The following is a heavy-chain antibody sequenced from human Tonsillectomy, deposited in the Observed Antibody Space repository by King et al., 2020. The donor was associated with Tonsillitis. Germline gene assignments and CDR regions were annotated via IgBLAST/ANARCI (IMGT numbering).Heavy chain of an antibody. CDR3: ARVQGGSSSGWGSDY. D-gene: IGHD6-19*01. CDR1: GFTFSSYS. V-gene: IGHV3-21*01. J-gene: IGHJ4*02. Sequence: VQLVESGGGLVKPGGSLRLSCAASGFTFSSYSMNWVRQAPGKGLEWVSSISSSSSYIYYADSVKGRFTISRDNAKNSLYLQMNSLRAEDTAVYYCARVQGGSSSGWGSDYWGQGTLVTVSS. CDR2: ISSSSSYI.